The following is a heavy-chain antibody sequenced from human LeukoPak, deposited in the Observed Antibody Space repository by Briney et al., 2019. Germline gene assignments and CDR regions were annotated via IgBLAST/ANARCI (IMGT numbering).Heavy chain of an antibody. J-gene: IGHJ4*02. CDR2: IFYSGST. D-gene: IGHD6-19*01. CDR3: ARGRSLAPRFDY. V-gene: IGHV4-59*01. CDR1: GGSISGYY. Sequence: SETLSLTCTVSGGSISGYYWSWIRQPPGKGLEWIGYIFYSGSTNYNPSLKSRVTISVDTSNSQFSLKLSSVTAADTAVYYCARGRSLAPRFDYWGQGTLVTVSS.